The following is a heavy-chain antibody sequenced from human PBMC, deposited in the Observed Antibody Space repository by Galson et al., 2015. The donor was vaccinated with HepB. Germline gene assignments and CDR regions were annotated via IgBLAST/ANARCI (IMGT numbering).Heavy chain of an antibody. V-gene: IGHV3-11*06. CDR1: GFTFSDYY. CDR3: ATSVITMIVGPSGGRDAFDI. D-gene: IGHD3-22*01. J-gene: IGHJ3*02. CDR2: ISSSSSYT. Sequence: SLRLSCAASGFTFSDYYMSWIRQAPGKGLEWVSYISSSSSYTNYADSVKGRFTISRDNAKNSLYLQMNSLRAEDTAVYYCATSVITMIVGPSGGRDAFDIWGQGTMVTVSS.